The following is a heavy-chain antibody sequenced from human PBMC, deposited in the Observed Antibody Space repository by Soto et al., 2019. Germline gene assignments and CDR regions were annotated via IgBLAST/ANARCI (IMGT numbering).Heavy chain of an antibody. J-gene: IGHJ5*02. D-gene: IGHD2-2*01. CDR3: GSETPGAGWIAP. CDR2: INPTGTST. Sequence: QLQLVQSGAEVKPPGASVTVSCKASGYTFTTYYVQWVRQAPGQGLEWMGLINPTGTSTKYAQRFQGRVTMTRDTATNTVYMELSSLRSEDTAVYYGGSETPGAGWIAPWGQGTLVTVSS. V-gene: IGHV1-46*03. CDR1: GYTFTTYY.